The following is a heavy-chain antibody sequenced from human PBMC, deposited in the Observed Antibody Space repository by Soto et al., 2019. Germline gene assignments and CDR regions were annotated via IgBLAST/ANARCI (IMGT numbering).Heavy chain of an antibody. J-gene: IGHJ6*02. V-gene: IGHV5-10-1*01. Sequence: GESLKISCKGSGYSFTSYWVTCVRQMPGKGLEWMGRIDPSDSYTNYNPPFQGHVTISVDKSISTAYLQWSSLKASDTAMYYCARLYGGNSGMDVWGQGTTVTVSS. CDR3: ARLYGGNSGMDV. CDR2: IDPSDSYT. D-gene: IGHD4-17*01. CDR1: GYSFTSYW.